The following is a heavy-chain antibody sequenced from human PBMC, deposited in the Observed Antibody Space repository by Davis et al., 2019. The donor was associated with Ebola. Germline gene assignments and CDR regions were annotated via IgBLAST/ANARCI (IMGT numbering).Heavy chain of an antibody. CDR3: ARTGVTTVVIGDWYLDL. CDR2: INPSGGST. D-gene: IGHD4-23*01. Sequence: ASVKVSCKASGYTFTIYYMHWVRQAPGQGLEWTGIINPSGGSTSYAQKFQGRVTMTRDTSTSTVYMELSSLRSEDTAVYYCARTGVTTVVIGDWYLDLWGRGTLVTVSS. CDR1: GYTFTIYY. V-gene: IGHV1-46*01. J-gene: IGHJ2*01.